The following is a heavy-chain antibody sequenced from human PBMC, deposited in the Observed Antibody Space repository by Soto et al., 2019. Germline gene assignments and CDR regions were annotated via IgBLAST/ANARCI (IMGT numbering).Heavy chain of an antibody. Sequence: GRSLRLSCAASGFTFSNYAMSWVLQGTGKGLEWVSALPERGSSPYYADSVTGRFTISRDNSKNSLYLQMNSLRAEDTAVYYCAKMTSGSYGRNYGMDVWGQGTTVTVSS. J-gene: IGHJ6*02. CDR2: LPERGSSP. CDR3: AKMTSGSYGRNYGMDV. CDR1: GFTFSNYA. D-gene: IGHD5-18*01. V-gene: IGHV3-23*01.